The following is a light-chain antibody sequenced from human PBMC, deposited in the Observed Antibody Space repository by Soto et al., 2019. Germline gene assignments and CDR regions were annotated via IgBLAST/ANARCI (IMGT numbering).Light chain of an antibody. CDR1: SSDIGGYNY. CDR2: EVS. J-gene: IGLJ1*01. Sequence: QSVLTQPPSGSGSPGQSVTISCTGTSSDIGGYNYVSWYQQHPGKAPKLMIYEVSKRPSGVPDRSSGSKSGNTASLTVSGLQAEDEADYYCSSYAGSNNYVFGSGTKVTVL. V-gene: IGLV2-8*01. CDR3: SSYAGSNNYV.